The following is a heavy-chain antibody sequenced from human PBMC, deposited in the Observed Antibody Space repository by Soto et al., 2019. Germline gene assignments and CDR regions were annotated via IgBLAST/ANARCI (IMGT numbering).Heavy chain of an antibody. D-gene: IGHD5-18*01. CDR2: INPNSGGT. CDR3: ARPARGYSYGDAMDV. Sequence: ASVKVSCKASGYTFTGYYIHWVRQAPGQGLEWMGWINPNSGGTNCAQKFQGQVTISADKSISTAYLQWSSLKASDTAMYYCARPARGYSYGDAMDVWGQGTMVTVSS. V-gene: IGHV1-2*02. CDR1: GYTFTGYY. J-gene: IGHJ6*02.